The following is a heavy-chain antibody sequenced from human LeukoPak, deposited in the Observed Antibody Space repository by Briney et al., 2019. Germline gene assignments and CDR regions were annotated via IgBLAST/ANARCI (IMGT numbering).Heavy chain of an antibody. V-gene: IGHV3-20*04. CDR1: GFTFDDYG. J-gene: IGHJ4*02. CDR2: INWNGGST. D-gene: IGHD1-26*01. CDR3: AKAMGATSPPSDY. Sequence: PGGSLRLSRAASGFTFDDYGMSWVRQAPGKGLEWVSGINWNGGSTGYADSVKGRFTISRDNAKNSLYLQMNSLRAEDTALYYCAKAMGATSPPSDYWGQGTLVTVSS.